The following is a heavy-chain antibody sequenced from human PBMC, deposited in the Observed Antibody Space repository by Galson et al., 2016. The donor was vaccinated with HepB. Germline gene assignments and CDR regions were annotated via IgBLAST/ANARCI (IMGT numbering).Heavy chain of an antibody. CDR2: IYYSGST. D-gene: IGHD3-9*01. Sequence: TLSLTCTVSGGSISSGGYYWSWIRQHPGKGLEWIGYIYYSGSTYYNPSLKSRVTISVDTSKNHFSLKLSSVTAADTAVYYCAGRVGGYYDILTGLYNWFDPWGQGTLVTVSS. CDR1: GGSISSGGYY. CDR3: AGRVGGYYDILTGLYNWFDP. J-gene: IGHJ5*02. V-gene: IGHV4-31*03.